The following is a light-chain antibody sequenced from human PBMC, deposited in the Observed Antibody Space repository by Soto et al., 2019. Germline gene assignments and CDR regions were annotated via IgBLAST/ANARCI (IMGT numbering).Light chain of an antibody. CDR3: QQSHSTPLT. V-gene: IGKV1-39*01. CDR2: AAS. J-gene: IGKJ4*01. Sequence: DIQMSQSPSFLSASVGDKVAITCRATESVSKWLAWYQQRPGKAPKFLIYAASTLQRGVPSRFSGSGFGTEFTLTISSLQPEDFATYYCQQSHSTPLTFGGGTKVDI. CDR1: ESVSKW.